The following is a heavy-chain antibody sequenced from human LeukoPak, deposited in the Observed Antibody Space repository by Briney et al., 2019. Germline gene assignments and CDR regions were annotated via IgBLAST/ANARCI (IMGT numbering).Heavy chain of an antibody. Sequence: ASVTVSCKASGYSFTGYGISWVRQAPGRGLEWMGWISAYNGNTNYAQNLRGRVAMTTDTSTSTAYMELRSLRSDDTAVYYCARDKPTVAGVPSILWGQGTLVTVSS. CDR3: ARDKPTVAGVPSIL. CDR2: ISAYNGNT. J-gene: IGHJ4*02. V-gene: IGHV1-18*01. D-gene: IGHD6-13*01. CDR1: GYSFTGYG.